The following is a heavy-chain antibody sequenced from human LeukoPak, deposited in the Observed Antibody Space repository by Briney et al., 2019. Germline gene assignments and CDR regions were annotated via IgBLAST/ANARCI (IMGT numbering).Heavy chain of an antibody. Sequence: GGSLRLSCAASGFTFSDYYMSWIRQAPGKGLEWVSYISSSGSTIYYADSVKGRFTISRDNAKNSLYLQMNSLRAEDTAVYYCARGRSIVVVPAATRDRGRPDYWGQGTLVTVSS. D-gene: IGHD2-2*01. V-gene: IGHV3-11*01. CDR2: ISSSGSTI. CDR1: GFTFSDYY. CDR3: ARGRSIVVVPAATRDRGRPDY. J-gene: IGHJ4*02.